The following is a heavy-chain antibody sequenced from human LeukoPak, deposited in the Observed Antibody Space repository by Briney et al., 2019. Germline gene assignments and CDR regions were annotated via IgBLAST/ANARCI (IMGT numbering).Heavy chain of an antibody. CDR3: ASRDKGYYYGMDV. CDR2: IYSGGST. D-gene: IGHD5-24*01. V-gene: IGHV3-66*01. J-gene: IGHJ6*02. CDR1: GFTVSSNY. Sequence: GGALRLSCAASGFTVSSNYMTWVRQAPAKGLEWVSLIYSGGSTYYADYVKGRFTISRDNSKNTLYLQMNSLRAEDTAVYYCASRDKGYYYGMDVWGQGTTVTVSS.